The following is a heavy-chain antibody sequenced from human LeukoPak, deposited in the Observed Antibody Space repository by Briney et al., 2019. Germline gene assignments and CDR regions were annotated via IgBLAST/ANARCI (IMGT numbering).Heavy chain of an antibody. J-gene: IGHJ6*03. CDR3: AREENYYYYMDV. CDR1: GLTFSSYA. V-gene: IGHV3-64*01. CDR2: ISSNGGST. Sequence: PGGSLRLSCAASGLTFSSYAMHWVRQAPGEGLEYVSAISSNGGSTYYANSVKGRFTISRDNSKNTLYHQMGSLRAEDMAVYYCAREENYYYYMDVWGKGTTVTVSS.